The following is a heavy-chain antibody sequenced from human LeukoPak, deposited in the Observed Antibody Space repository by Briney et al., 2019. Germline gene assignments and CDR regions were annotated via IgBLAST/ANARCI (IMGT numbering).Heavy chain of an antibody. Sequence: GGSLRLSCAASGFTASSNYMSWVRQAPGKGLEWVSSISSSSSSYIYYADSVKGRFTISRDNAKNSLYLQMNSLRAEDTAVYYCARETGSIFAFDIWGQGTMVTVSS. CDR3: ARETGSIFAFDI. D-gene: IGHD3-9*01. CDR1: GFTASSNY. V-gene: IGHV3-21*01. CDR2: ISSSSSSYI. J-gene: IGHJ3*02.